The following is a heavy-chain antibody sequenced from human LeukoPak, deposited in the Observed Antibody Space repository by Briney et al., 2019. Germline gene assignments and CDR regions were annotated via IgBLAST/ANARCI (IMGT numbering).Heavy chain of an antibody. CDR2: ISAYNGNT. CDR1: GYTFTSYG. V-gene: IGHV1-18*01. Sequence: ASVKVSCKASGYTFTSYGISWVRQAPGQGLEWMGWISAYNGNTNYAQKFQGRVTITTDESTSTAYMELSSLRSEDTAVYYCARDQAGTGDAFDIWGQGTMVTVSS. CDR3: ARDQAGTGDAFDI. D-gene: IGHD6-19*01. J-gene: IGHJ3*02.